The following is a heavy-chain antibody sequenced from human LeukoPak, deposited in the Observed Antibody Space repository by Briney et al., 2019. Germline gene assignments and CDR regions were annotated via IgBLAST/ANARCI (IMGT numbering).Heavy chain of an antibody. V-gene: IGHV3-33*05. D-gene: IGHD5-18*01. CDR2: ISYDGSNK. CDR1: GFTFSSYG. Sequence: GGSLRLSCAASGFTFSSYGMHWVRQAPGKGLEWVAVISYDGSNKYYAGSVKGRFTISRDNSKNTLYLQTNSLRAEDTAVYYCARSLWPEDYWGQGTLVTVSS. CDR3: ARSLWPEDY. J-gene: IGHJ4*02.